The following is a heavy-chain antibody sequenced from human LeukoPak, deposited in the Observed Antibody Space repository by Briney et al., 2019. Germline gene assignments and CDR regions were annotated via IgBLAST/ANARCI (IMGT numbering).Heavy chain of an antibody. V-gene: IGHV4-4*07. D-gene: IGHD3-22*01. CDR2: IYASGTT. CDR1: GGSISSDS. J-gene: IGHJ4*02. Sequence: SETLSLTCTVSGGSISSDSWNWIRQPAGKGLDWIGRIYASGTTNYNPSLKSRVTMSIDTSKSQFSLQLASVTAADTAVYYCARGTYFSDTYYFDYWGQGTLVTVSS. CDR3: ARGTYFSDTYYFDY.